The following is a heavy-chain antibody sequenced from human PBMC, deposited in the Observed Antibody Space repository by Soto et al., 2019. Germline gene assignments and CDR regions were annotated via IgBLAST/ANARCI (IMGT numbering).Heavy chain of an antibody. CDR3: TRGYSSGWYLIDYFDS. V-gene: IGHV3-49*03. CDR2: IRSRGYGATT. J-gene: IGHJ4*02. CDR1: GFNFGAYE. Sequence: GGSLRLSCTASGFNFGAYEVGWFRQAPGRGLEWVGFIRSRGYGATTDYAASVYGRFTISRDDSKSIAFLQVISLKTEDTAVYYCTRGYSSGWYLIDYFDSWGQGTLVTVSS. D-gene: IGHD6-19*01.